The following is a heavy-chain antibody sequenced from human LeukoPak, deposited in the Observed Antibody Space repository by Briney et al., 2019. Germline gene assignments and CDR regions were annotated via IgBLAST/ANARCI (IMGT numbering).Heavy chain of an antibody. CDR2: ISSSSSYI. D-gene: IGHD1-1*01. V-gene: IGHV3-21*01. Sequence: GRSLRLSCAASGFTFISYSLNWVGQAPGKGLEWVSSISSSSSYIYYADSVKGRFTISRDNAKNSLYLQMNSLRAEDTAVYYCAREGTTATWGQGTLVTVSS. J-gene: IGHJ5*02. CDR1: GFTFISYS. CDR3: AREGTTAT.